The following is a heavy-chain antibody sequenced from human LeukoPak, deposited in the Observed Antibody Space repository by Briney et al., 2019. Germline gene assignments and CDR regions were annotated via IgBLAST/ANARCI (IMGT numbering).Heavy chain of an antibody. V-gene: IGHV4-34*01. J-gene: IGHJ5*02. CDR2: INHSGST. CDR3: ARDLYYDFWSGYYRYNWFDP. CDR1: GGSFSGYY. D-gene: IGHD3-3*01. Sequence: SETLSLTCAVYGGSFSGYYWSWIRQPPGKGLEWIGEINHSGSTNYNPSLKSRVTISVDTSKNQFSLKLSSVTAADTAVYYCARDLYYDFWSGYYRYNWFDPWGQGTLVTVSP.